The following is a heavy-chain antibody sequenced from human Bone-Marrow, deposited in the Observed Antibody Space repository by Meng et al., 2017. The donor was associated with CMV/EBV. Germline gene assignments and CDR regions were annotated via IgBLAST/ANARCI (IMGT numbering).Heavy chain of an antibody. J-gene: IGHJ5*02. Sequence: GESLKISCAVSGFTFSNYGMHWVRQAPGKGLEWVAFIRNDGSNKYADSVKGRFTISRANSKNALYLQMNRLGTEDSAVYYCAKDHSPSTNYDFWSGYYRENWSDPWGQGTLVTVSS. V-gene: IGHV3-30*02. CDR1: GFTFSNYG. D-gene: IGHD3-3*01. CDR2: IRNDGSN. CDR3: AKDHSPSTNYDFWSGYYRENWSDP.